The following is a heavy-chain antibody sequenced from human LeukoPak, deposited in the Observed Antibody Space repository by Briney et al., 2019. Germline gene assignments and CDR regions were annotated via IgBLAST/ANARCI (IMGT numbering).Heavy chain of an antibody. CDR3: ATTPGATKFDY. D-gene: IGHD1-26*01. Sequence: GGSLRLSCAASGFTFSRYNMNWVRQAPGKGLEWVSSITSSSSYIYYADSVKGRFTISRDNAKNSLYLQMNSLRAEDTAVYYCATTPGATKFDYWGQGTLVTVSS. CDR2: ITSSSSYI. V-gene: IGHV3-21*01. CDR1: GFTFSRYN. J-gene: IGHJ4*02.